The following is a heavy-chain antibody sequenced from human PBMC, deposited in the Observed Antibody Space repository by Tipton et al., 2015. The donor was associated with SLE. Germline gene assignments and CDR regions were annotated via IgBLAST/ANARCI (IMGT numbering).Heavy chain of an antibody. Sequence: SLRLSCAASGFTVSSNYMNWVRQAPGKGLEWVSVIYSGGNTNYADSVKGRFTISRDNSKNMLYLQMNSLRIEDTAVYYCARAPSGRVVGTPTGHGYWGQGILVTVSS. CDR1: GFTVSSNY. D-gene: IGHD1-26*01. V-gene: IGHV3-53*05. CDR3: ARAPSGRVVGTPTGHGY. J-gene: IGHJ4*02. CDR2: IYSGGNT.